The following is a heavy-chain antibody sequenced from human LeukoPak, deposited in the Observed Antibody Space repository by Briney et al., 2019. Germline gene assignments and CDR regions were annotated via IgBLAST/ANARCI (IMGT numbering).Heavy chain of an antibody. D-gene: IGHD6-19*01. CDR2: ISGSSSYI. CDR3: AKGSSGWQYFDY. CDR1: GFTFSSYS. Sequence: GGSLRLSCAASGFTFSSYSMNWVRQAPGKGLEWVSSISGSSSYIYYADSVKGRFTISRDNSKNTLYLQMNSLRAEDTAVYYCAKGSSGWQYFDYWGQGTLVTVSS. J-gene: IGHJ4*02. V-gene: IGHV3-21*01.